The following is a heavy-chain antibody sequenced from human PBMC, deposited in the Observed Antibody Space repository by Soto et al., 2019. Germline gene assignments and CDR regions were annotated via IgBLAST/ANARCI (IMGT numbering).Heavy chain of an antibody. CDR1: GFTFSSYA. Sequence: GGSLRLSCAASGFTFSSYAMSWVRQAPGKGLEWVSAISGSGGSTYYADSVKGRFTISRDNSKNTLYLQMNSLRAEDTAVYYCAKGITIFGVVIYYYYYTDVWGKGTTVIVSS. V-gene: IGHV3-23*01. CDR3: AKGITIFGVVIYYYYYTDV. CDR2: ISGSGGST. J-gene: IGHJ6*03. D-gene: IGHD3-3*01.